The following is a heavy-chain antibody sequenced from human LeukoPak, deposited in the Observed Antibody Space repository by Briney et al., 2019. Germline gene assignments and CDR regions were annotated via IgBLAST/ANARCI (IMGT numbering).Heavy chain of an antibody. V-gene: IGHV4-59*11. D-gene: IGHD3-3*01. CDR3: ARVAAMYHDFWTDVGYMDV. Sequence: SETLSLTCTVSGGSISSHYWSWIRQPPGKGLEWIGYIYYSGSTNYNPSLKSRVTISVDTSKNQFSLKLSSVTAADTAVYYCARVAAMYHDFWTDVGYMDVWGKGTTVTVSS. CDR2: IYYSGST. J-gene: IGHJ6*03. CDR1: GGSISSHY.